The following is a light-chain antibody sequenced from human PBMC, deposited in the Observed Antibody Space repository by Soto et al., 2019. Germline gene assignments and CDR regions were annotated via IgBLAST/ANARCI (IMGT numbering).Light chain of an antibody. CDR3: SSYAGSNNYV. V-gene: IGLV2-8*01. J-gene: IGLJ1*01. CDR1: SSEVGGYDF. CDR2: EVS. Sequence: QSALTQPPSASGSPGQSVTISCTGTSSEVGGYDFVSWYQQHPGKAPKLMIHEVSKRPSGVTDRFSGSKSGNTASLTVSGLQAEDEADYYCSSYAGSNNYVFGTGTKVTVL.